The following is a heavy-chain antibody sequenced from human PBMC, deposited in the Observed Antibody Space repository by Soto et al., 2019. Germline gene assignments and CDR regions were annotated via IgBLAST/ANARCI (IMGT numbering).Heavy chain of an antibody. CDR2: IDSSGEK. D-gene: IGHD6-19*01. Sequence: QVTLKESGPVLVNPTETLTLRCTVSGLSITDSEMGVSWIRQPPGQPLEWLAHIDSSGEKSYRTFLKSRLAISKDTSKSQIVLTMMNMDPADTATYYCARRHLAVAVSPWFDPWGQGIPVTVSS. CDR3: ARRHLAVAVSPWFDP. V-gene: IGHV2-26*01. CDR1: GLSITDSEMG. J-gene: IGHJ5*02.